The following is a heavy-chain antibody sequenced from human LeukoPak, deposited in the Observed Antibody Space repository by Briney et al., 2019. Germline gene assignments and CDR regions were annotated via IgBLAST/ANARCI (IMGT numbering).Heavy chain of an antibody. J-gene: IGHJ2*01. CDR1: GGSISSGNYY. Sequence: PSETLSLTCTVSGGSISSGNYYWSWIRQPAGKGLEWIGRIYSSGSTDYNPSLKSRVTISVDTSKNQFSLKLSSVAAADTAVYYCARYYYDSSGFDWYFDLWGRGTLVTVSS. CDR2: IYSSGST. V-gene: IGHV4-61*10. D-gene: IGHD3-22*01. CDR3: ARYYYDSSGFDWYFDL.